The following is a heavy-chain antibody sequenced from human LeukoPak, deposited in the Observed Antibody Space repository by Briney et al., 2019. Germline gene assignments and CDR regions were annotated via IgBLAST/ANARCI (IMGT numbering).Heavy chain of an antibody. CDR1: GFTFDDYG. CDR2: INWNGGST. Sequence: GSLRLSCAASGFTFDDYGMSWVRQAPGKGLEWVSGINWNGGSTGYADSVKGRFTISRDNAKSSLYLQMNSLRAEDTALYYCARTRFNYYMDVWGKGTTVTVSS. D-gene: IGHD3-16*01. J-gene: IGHJ6*03. V-gene: IGHV3-20*04. CDR3: ARTRFNYYMDV.